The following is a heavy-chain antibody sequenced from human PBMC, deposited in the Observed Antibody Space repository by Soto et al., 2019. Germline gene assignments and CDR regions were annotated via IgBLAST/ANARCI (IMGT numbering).Heavy chain of an antibody. Sequence: ASVKVSCKASGYSFTSYGIGWVRQVPGQGPEWMXXIXPYXGXXXYXXXVKGRVVMTTGISTNTVYLELRSLRSEDSAIYYCGRCRTDSYAMDVWGQGTTVTVSS. CDR1: GYSFTSYG. CDR2: IXPYXGXX. D-gene: IGHD5-18*01. J-gene: IGHJ6*02. V-gene: IGHV1-18*01. CDR3: GRCRTDSYAMDV.